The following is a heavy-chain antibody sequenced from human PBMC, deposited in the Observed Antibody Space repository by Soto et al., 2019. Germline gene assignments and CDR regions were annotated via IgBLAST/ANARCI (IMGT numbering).Heavy chain of an antibody. J-gene: IGHJ4*02. D-gene: IGHD3-22*01. Sequence: GGSLRLSCAASGFTFSGYGMHWVRQAPGKGLEWVALIWYDGNNEYYSDSVRGRFTISRDNSKNTLYLQMNSLRAEDTAVYFCARSRGRYYDTANYAYVDDWGQGTLVTVSS. CDR1: GFTFSGYG. V-gene: IGHV3-33*03. CDR3: ARSRGRYYDTANYAYVDD. CDR2: IWYDGNNE.